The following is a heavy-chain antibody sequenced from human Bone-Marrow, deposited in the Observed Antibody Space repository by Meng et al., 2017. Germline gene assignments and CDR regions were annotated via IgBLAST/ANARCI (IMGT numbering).Heavy chain of an antibody. D-gene: IGHD5-24*01. J-gene: IGHJ5*02. V-gene: IGHV4-61*02. CDR2: IYTSGST. Sequence: SETLSLTCTVSGGSISSGSYYWSWIRQPAGKGLEWIGRIYTSGSTNYNPSLKSRVTISVDTSKNQFSLKLSSVTAADTAVYYCARGSVGWGWLQSNWFDPWGQGTLVTVSS. CDR3: ARGSVGWGWLQSNWFDP. CDR1: GGSISSGSYY.